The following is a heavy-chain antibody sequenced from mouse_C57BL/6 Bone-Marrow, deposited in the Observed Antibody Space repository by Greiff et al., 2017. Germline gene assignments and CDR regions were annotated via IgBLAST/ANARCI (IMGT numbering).Heavy chain of an antibody. CDR1: GYTFTSYG. CDR3: AREGDYYGSSYFDY. Sequence: QVQLQQSGAELARPGASVKLSCKASGYTFTSYGISWVKQRTGQGLEWIGEIYPRSGNTYYNEKFKGKATLTADKSSSTAYMELRSLTSEDSAVYFCAREGDYYGSSYFDYWGQGNTLTVSS. J-gene: IGHJ2*01. CDR2: IYPRSGNT. V-gene: IGHV1-81*01. D-gene: IGHD1-1*01.